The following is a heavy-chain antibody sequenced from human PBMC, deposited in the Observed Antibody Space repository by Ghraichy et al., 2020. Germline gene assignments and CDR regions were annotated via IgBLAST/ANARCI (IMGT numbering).Heavy chain of an antibody. CDR1: GGSFSGYY. CDR2: INHSGST. CDR3: ARRSGRYDWLFSSFNWFDP. J-gene: IGHJ5*02. V-gene: IGHV4-34*01. D-gene: IGHD3-9*01. Sequence: SQTLSLTCAVYGGSFSGYYWSWIRQPPGKGLEWIGEINHSGSTNYNPSLKSRVTISVDTSKNQFSLKLSSVTAADTAVYYCARRSGRYDWLFSSFNWFDPWGQGTLVTVSS.